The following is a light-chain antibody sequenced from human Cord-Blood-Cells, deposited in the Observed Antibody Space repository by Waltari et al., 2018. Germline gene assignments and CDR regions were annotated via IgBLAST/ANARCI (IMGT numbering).Light chain of an antibody. Sequence: EIVMTQSPATLSLSPGERATLSCRASQSVSSSYLSWYQQKPGQAPRLLIYGASTRATGIPARFSGSGSGTDFTLTISSLQPEDFAVYYCQQDYNFPITFGQGTRLEI. V-gene: IGKV3D-7*01. CDR1: QSVSSSY. CDR2: GAS. J-gene: IGKJ5*01. CDR3: QQDYNFPIT.